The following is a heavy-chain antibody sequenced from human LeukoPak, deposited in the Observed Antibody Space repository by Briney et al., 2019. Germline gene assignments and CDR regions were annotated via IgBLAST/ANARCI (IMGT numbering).Heavy chain of an antibody. V-gene: IGHV1-69*06. CDR1: GGTFNTYA. CDR2: IIPIFGTG. Sequence: ASVKVSRKASGGTFNTYAISWVRQAPGQGLEWMGGIIPIFGTGNYAQKFQGRVTITADKSTSTAYMELRSLRSEDTAVYYCARDHDLTGTYEYLKYWGQGTLVSVSS. D-gene: IGHD2-21*02. CDR3: ARDHDLTGTYEYLKY. J-gene: IGHJ1*01.